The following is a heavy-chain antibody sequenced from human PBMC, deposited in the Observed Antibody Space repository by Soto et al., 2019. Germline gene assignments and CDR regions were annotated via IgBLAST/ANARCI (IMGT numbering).Heavy chain of an antibody. D-gene: IGHD5-18*01. Sequence: PSETLSLTCTVSGGSVSSGSYYWSWIRQPPGKGLEWIGYIYYSGSTNYNPSLKSRVTKSVDTSKNQFSLKLSSVTAADTAVYYCARNIGGYSYGTPYYGMDVWGQGTTVTVSS. J-gene: IGHJ6*02. CDR3: ARNIGGYSYGTPYYGMDV. CDR2: IYYSGST. V-gene: IGHV4-61*01. CDR1: GGSVSSGSYY.